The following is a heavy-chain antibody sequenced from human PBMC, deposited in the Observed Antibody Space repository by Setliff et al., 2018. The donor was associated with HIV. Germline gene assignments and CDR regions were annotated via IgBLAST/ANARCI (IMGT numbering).Heavy chain of an antibody. CDR1: GYTFTGYY. J-gene: IGHJ4*02. CDR3: ARDRGRYGDYRDFDY. V-gene: IGHV1-2*06. Sequence: ASVKVSCKASGYTFTGYYMHWVRQAPGQGLEWMGRINPNSGGTNYAHNFEGRVTMTRDTSISTFYMEVTRLTSDDTAVYYCARDRGRYGDYRDFDYWGQGALVTVSS. CDR2: INPNSGGT. D-gene: IGHD4-17*01.